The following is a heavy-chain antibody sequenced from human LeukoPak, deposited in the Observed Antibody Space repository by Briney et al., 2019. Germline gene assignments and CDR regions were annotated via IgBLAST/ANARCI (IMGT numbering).Heavy chain of an antibody. CDR1: GYTFTNYY. Sequence: ASVKVSCKASGYTFTNYYISRVRQAPGQGLEWMGWIGAFSGNTNYAQKFQDRVTMTTDTSTSTAYMELRSLRYDDTAVYYCARDRDGYNGGDYWGQGTLVTVSS. V-gene: IGHV1-18*01. J-gene: IGHJ4*02. CDR3: ARDRDGYNGGDY. CDR2: IGAFSGNT. D-gene: IGHD5-24*01.